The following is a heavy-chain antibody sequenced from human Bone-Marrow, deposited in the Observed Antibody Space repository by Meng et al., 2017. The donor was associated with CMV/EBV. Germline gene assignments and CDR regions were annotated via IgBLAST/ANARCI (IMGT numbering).Heavy chain of an antibody. J-gene: IGHJ3*02. D-gene: IGHD2-2*01. CDR2: INPSVGST. CDR3: APYCSSTSCPIGAFDI. Sequence: ASVKVSCKASGYTFTSYYMHWVRQAPGQGLEWMGIINPSVGSTSYAQKFQGRVTMTRDTSTSTVYMELSSLRSEDTAVYYCAPYCSSTSCPIGAFDIWGQGTMVTVSS. CDR1: GYTFTSYY. V-gene: IGHV1-46*01.